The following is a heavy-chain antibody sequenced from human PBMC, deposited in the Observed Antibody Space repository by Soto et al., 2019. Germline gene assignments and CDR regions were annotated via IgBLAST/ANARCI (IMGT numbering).Heavy chain of an antibody. V-gene: IGHV5-51*01. CDR3: ARIYSGTYRLDV. Sequence: GESLKISCKGSGYTFTSHWIAWVRQMPGKGLEWMGIMYPGESDTRYSPSFQGQVTISADKSISTAYLQWSSLKASDTAMYYRARIYSGTYRLDVWGQGTTVTVSS. D-gene: IGHD1-26*01. CDR2: MYPGESDT. J-gene: IGHJ6*02. CDR1: GYTFTSHW.